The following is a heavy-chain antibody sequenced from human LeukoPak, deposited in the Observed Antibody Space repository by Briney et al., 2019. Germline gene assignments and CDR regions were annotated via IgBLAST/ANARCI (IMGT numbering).Heavy chain of an antibody. CDR2: ISSSSSYI. J-gene: IGHJ4*02. CDR1: GFTFSSYS. V-gene: IGHV3-21*01. D-gene: IGHD6-19*01. CDR3: ARVGSSGWYPYFDY. Sequence: GGSLRLSCAAFGFTFSSYSMNWVRQAPGKGLEWVSPISSSSSYIYYADSVKGRFTISRDNAKNSLYLQMNSLRAEDTAVYYCARVGSSGWYPYFDYWGQGTLVTVSS.